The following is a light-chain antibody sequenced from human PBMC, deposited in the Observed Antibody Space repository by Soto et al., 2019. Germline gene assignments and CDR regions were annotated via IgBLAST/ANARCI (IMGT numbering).Light chain of an antibody. J-gene: IGLJ1*01. CDR3: SSFTTSTTYV. V-gene: IGLV2-14*03. CDR1: SSDIGGYNS. Sequence: QSVLTQPASVSGSPGQSITISCTGTSSDIGGYNSVSWYQQHPGKAPQLMIFDVSRRPSGVSNRFSGSMSANTASLTISGLQTEGEADYYCSSFTTSTTYVFXTGTKVTVL. CDR2: DVS.